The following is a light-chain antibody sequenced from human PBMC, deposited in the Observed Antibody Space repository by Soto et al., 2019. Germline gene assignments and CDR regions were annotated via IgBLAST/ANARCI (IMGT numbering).Light chain of an antibody. J-gene: IGLJ1*01. CDR1: SSDVGRYDY. V-gene: IGLV2-14*01. Sequence: QSALAQPASVSGSPGQSITISCTGTSSDVGRYDYVSWFQQHPGKTPKLLIYDVSNWPSGASDRFSGSKSGNTASLTISGLQPEDEDDYYCSSFTSSSTFVFGTGTKLNVL. CDR3: SSFTSSSTFV. CDR2: DVS.